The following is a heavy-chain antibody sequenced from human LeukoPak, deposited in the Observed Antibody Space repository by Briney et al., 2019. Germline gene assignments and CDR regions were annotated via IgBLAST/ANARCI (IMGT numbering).Heavy chain of an antibody. CDR3: ARDYGAGYNWFDP. D-gene: IGHD1-26*01. V-gene: IGHV3-21*04. Sequence: GGSLRLSCAASGFTFSSYTMNWVRQAPGKGLEWVSSLSGTGRYIYYADLMKGRFTISRDNAKNSLYLQMNSLRAEDTALYYCARDYGAGYNWFDPWGQGTLVTVSS. J-gene: IGHJ5*02. CDR2: LSGTGRYI. CDR1: GFTFSSYT.